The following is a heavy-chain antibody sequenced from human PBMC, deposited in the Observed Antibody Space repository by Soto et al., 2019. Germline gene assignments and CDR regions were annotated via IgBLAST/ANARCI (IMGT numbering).Heavy chain of an antibody. J-gene: IGHJ4*02. CDR2: ISGSGGNT. Sequence: GGSLRLSCAASGFTFSSYAMSWVRQAPGKGLECVSTISGSGGNTYYADSVRGRFTISRDNSKNTLFLQMDSLRAEDTAVYYCASMVGAANFDYWGQGTLVTVSS. D-gene: IGHD1-26*01. V-gene: IGHV3-23*01. CDR1: GFTFSSYA. CDR3: ASMVGAANFDY.